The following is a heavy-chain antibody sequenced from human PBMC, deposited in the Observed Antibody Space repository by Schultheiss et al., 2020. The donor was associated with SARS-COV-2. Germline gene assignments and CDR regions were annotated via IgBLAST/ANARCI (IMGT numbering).Heavy chain of an antibody. D-gene: IGHD6-13*01. Sequence: GGSLRLSCAASGFTFSSYWMSWVRQAPGKGLEWVSVIYSGGSTYYADSVKGRFTISRDNSKNTLYLQMNSLRAEETAVYYCARGDSSIAAAKGPYYYGMDVWGQGTTVTVSS. CDR2: IYSGGST. J-gene: IGHJ6*02. V-gene: IGHV3-66*02. CDR1: GFTFSSYW. CDR3: ARGDSSIAAAKGPYYYGMDV.